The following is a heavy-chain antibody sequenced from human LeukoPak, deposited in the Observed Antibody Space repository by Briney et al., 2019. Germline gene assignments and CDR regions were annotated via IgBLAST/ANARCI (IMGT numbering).Heavy chain of an antibody. J-gene: IGHJ4*02. CDR3: XXXXSPPYTSSWPYYFDY. Sequence: ETLSLTCTVSGGSISSYYWSWIRQPPGKGLEWVSSISSSSTYIYYADSVKGRFTISRDNAKNSLYLQMNSLGVEDTAVYYXXXXXSPPYTSSWPYYFDYWGQGSLVTVSS. CDR1: GGSISSYY. D-gene: IGHD6-13*01. V-gene: IGHV3-21*01. CDR2: ISSSSTYI.